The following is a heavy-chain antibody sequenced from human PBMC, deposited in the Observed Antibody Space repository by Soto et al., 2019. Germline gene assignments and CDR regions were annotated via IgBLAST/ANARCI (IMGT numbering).Heavy chain of an antibody. CDR2: ISYDGNNE. CDR3: AIGGETVMVLGYDYGRDV. V-gene: IGHV3-30-3*01. Sequence: QEQLVESGGGVVQPGRSLRLSCAASGFQFTRFAMHWVCQAPGKGLEWVAVISYDGNNEYYADSVKGRFTISRDNSKSTLYLEMNSLRDEDTAVYYSAIGGETVMVLGYDYGRDVWGQGTTVTVSS. CDR1: GFQFTRFA. D-gene: IGHD5-18*01. J-gene: IGHJ6*02.